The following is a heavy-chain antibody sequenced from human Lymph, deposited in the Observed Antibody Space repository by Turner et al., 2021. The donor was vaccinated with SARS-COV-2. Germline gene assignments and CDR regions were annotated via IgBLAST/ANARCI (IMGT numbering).Heavy chain of an antibody. V-gene: IGHV1-8*01. J-gene: IGHJ5*02. D-gene: IGHD3-9*01. CDR2: MNTNSGNT. CDR3: ARAAQLTVWFDP. Sequence: QVQLVQSGAEVKTPGASVKVSCKASGYTFTSYYINWVRQATGQGLEWMGWMNTNSGNTGYAQKFKGRVTMTRNTSIRTAYIELSSLRSEDTAVYYCARAAQLTVWFDPWGQGTLVTVSS. CDR1: GYTFTSYY.